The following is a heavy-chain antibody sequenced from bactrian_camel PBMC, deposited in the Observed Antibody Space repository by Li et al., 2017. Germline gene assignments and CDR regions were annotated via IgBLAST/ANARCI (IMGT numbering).Heavy chain of an antibody. CDR1: TSTFITYS. V-gene: IGHV3S53*01. J-gene: IGHJ4*01. CDR2: IGRNGIA. CDR3: AVGYGGTLPDAFDN. D-gene: IGHD2*01. Sequence: VQLVESGGGSVQAGGSLNLSCATSTSTFITYSMGWIRQLPGKQREAVACIGRNGIAAYADSVKGRFTISRDSAKNTVYLQMTDLKSDDTALYYCAVGYGGTLPDAFDNWGQGTQVTVS.